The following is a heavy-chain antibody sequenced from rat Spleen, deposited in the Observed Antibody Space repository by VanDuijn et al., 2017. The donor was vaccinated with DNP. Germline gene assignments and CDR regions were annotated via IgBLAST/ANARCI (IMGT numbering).Heavy chain of an antibody. CDR1: GFTLSHYN. CDR3: ATRTTGIFDY. Sequence: EVQLVESGGDLVQPGRSLKLSCAASGFTLSHYNMTWVRQAPQKGLEWVATISYDGSSTYYRDSVKGRFTISRDNTNSTLYLQMDSLRSEDTATYYCATRTTGIFDYWGQGVMVTVSS. CDR2: ISYDGSST. J-gene: IGHJ2*01. D-gene: IGHD1-9*01. V-gene: IGHV5-7*01.